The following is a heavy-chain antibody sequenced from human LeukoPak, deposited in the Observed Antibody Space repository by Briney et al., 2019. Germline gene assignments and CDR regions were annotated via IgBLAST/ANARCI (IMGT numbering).Heavy chain of an antibody. V-gene: IGHV3-7*01. CDR3: ARGAHSSGWLYDY. D-gene: IGHD6-19*01. Sequence: GGSLRLSCAASGFTFSSYWMSWVRQAPGKGLEWVANIKQDGSEKYYVDSVKGRFTISRDNAKNSLYLQMNSLRAEDTAVYYCARGAHSSGWLYDYWGQGTLVTVSS. J-gene: IGHJ4*02. CDR2: IKQDGSEK. CDR1: GFTFSSYW.